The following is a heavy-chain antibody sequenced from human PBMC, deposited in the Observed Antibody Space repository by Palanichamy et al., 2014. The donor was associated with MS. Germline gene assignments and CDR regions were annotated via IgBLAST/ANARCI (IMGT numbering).Heavy chain of an antibody. CDR2: IYYRGST. V-gene: IGHV4-39*01. J-gene: IGHJ2*01. CDR1: GGSISSSSYY. CDR3: ARHLTSIAARPYWYFDL. D-gene: IGHD6-6*01. Sequence: QLQLQESGPGLVKPSETLSLTCTVSGGSISSSSYYWGWVRQPPGKGLEWIGSIYYRGSTYYNPSLKSRVTISVDTSRNQFSLKLTSATAADTAVYYCARHLTSIAARPYWYFDLWGRGTLVTVSS.